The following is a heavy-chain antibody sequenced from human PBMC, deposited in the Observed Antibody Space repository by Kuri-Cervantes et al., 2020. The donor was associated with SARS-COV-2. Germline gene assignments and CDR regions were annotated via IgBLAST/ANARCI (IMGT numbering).Heavy chain of an antibody. CDR3: VRDGDHWNFDY. J-gene: IGHJ4*02. CDR2: INSGGSST. CDR1: GFTFSSYW. V-gene: IGHV3-74*01. Sequence: GGSLRLSCAASGFTFSSYWMHWVRQAPGKGLVWVSRINSGGSSTSYADSVKGRFTISRGNAKNSLYLQMNSLRAEDTAVYYCVRDGDHWNFDYWGQGTLVTVSS. D-gene: IGHD1-1*01.